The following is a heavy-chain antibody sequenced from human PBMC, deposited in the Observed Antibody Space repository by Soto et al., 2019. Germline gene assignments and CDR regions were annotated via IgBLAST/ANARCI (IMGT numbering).Heavy chain of an antibody. CDR2: ISAKNGNT. V-gene: IGHV1-18*01. CDR3: AREPPETPPDY. CDR1: GYTFSDYG. J-gene: IGHJ4*02. Sequence: QVQLVQSGADVKKPGASVKVSCKASGYTFSDYGINWVRQAPGQGLEWMGWISAKNGNTNFAQKFRGRVTMTTDTSTSTVYMELRSLKPDDTAVYYCAREPPETPPDYWGQGTLVTVSS.